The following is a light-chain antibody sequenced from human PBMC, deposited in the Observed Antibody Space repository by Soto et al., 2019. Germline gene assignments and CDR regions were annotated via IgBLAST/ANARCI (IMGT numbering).Light chain of an antibody. CDR1: QSVSSSY. J-gene: IGKJ1*01. CDR2: GAS. Sequence: EIVLTQAPGTLSLSTGEIATLSCRASQSVSSSYLAWAKQKPGQAPRLLIYGASSRDTGIPDRFSGSGSGTDFTLTISRLEPEDFAVYYFQQYGSSPKPFGQGTKVEI. CDR3: QQYGSSPKP. V-gene: IGKV3-20*01.